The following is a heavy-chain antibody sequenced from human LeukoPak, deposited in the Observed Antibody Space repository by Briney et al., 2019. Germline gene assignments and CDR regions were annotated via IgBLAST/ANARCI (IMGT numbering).Heavy chain of an antibody. D-gene: IGHD3-22*01. Sequence: PSETLSLTCSVSGVSITSSSDYWGWIRQPPGKGLEWIGSILYSGSTYYNPSLKSRPTMSIDTSKNQFSLKLSSVTAADTAAYYCARHYYDSSGYRRVYYFDYWGQGTLVTVSS. CDR2: ILYSGST. J-gene: IGHJ4*02. CDR3: ARHYYDSSGYRRVYYFDY. CDR1: GVSITSSSDY. V-gene: IGHV4-39*01.